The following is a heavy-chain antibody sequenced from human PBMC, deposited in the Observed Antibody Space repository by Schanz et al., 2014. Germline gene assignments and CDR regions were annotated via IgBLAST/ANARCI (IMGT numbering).Heavy chain of an antibody. CDR1: GASISSVYW. CDR2: MHHSEGR. CDR3: VRNGDCRGGIRCDKGYFDS. Sequence: QVQLQESGPGLVKPSGTLSLTCTVSGASISSVYWWSWVRQSPGTGLEWIGEMHHSEGRNYNPSRKSGVTTLIHDSKTQFSRELISVTAADTAVYYCVRNGDCRGGIRCDKGYFDSWGQGILVTVSS. J-gene: IGHJ4*02. V-gene: IGHV4-4*02. D-gene: IGHD2-15*01.